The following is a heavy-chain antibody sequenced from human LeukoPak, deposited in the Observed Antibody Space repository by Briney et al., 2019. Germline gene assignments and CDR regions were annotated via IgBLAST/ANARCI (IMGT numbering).Heavy chain of an antibody. CDR2: ISWDGGSK. Sequence: PGGSLRLSCAASGFTFDDYTMYWVRQAPGKGLEWVSLISWDGGSKYYADSVKGRFTISRDNSKNSLFLQMSSLTTEDTALYYCAKEDSGSYFFDFWGQGTLVTVSS. D-gene: IGHD1-26*01. CDR3: AKEDSGSYFFDF. V-gene: IGHV3-43*01. J-gene: IGHJ4*02. CDR1: GFTFDDYT.